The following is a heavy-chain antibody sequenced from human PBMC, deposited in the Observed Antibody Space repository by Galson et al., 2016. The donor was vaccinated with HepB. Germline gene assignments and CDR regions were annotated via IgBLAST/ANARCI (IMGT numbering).Heavy chain of an antibody. Sequence: SLRLSCAASGFTFSSYWVSWVRQAPGKGLEWVANIKQDGSETYYVDSVKGRFTISRDNAKNSLYLQMNSLRAEDTAVYYCVRALPSAGWLHYLDYWGQGTLVTVSS. CDR3: VRALPSAGWLHYLDY. D-gene: IGHD2-15*01. CDR1: GFTFSSYW. J-gene: IGHJ4*02. V-gene: IGHV3-7*03. CDR2: IKQDGSET.